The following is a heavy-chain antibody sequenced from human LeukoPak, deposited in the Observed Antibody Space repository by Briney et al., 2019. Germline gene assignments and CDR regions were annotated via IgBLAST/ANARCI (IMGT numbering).Heavy chain of an antibody. CDR1: GFTFSSYG. J-gene: IGHJ4*02. D-gene: IGHD4-17*01. CDR3: ARERLAGRYFDY. CDR2: IWYDGSNK. Sequence: GGSLRLSRAASGFTFSSYGMHWIRQAPGKGLEWVAVIWYDGSNKYYVDSVKGRFTISRDNSKNTLYLQMNSLRAEDTAVYYCARERLAGRYFDYWGQGTLVTVSS. V-gene: IGHV3-33*01.